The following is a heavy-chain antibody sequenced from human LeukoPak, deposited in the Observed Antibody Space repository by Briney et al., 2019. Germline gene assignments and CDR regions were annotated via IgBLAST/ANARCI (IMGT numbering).Heavy chain of an antibody. CDR2: ISAYNGNT. D-gene: IGHD3-3*02. J-gene: IGHJ4*02. CDR1: GYTFTSYG. CDR3: ARGPLHFWSGYYAAYFDY. V-gene: IGHV1-18*01. Sequence: VASVKVSCKASGYTFTSYGISWVRQAPGQGLEWMGWISAYNGNTNYAQKLQGSVTMTTDTSTSTAYMELRSLRSDDTAVYYCARGPLHFWSGYYAAYFDYWGQGTLVTVSS.